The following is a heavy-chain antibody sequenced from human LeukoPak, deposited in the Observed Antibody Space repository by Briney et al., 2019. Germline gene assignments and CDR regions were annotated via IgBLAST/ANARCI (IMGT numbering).Heavy chain of an antibody. CDR3: ARWFRGYRDAFDI. CDR1: GGSISSYY. V-gene: IGHV4-59*08. J-gene: IGHJ3*02. Sequence: PSETLSLTCTVSGGSISSYYWSWIRQPPGKGLEWIGYIYYTGRTNYSPSLKSRVTISVDTSKNQFSLKLTSVTAADTAMYYCARWFRGYRDAFDIWGQGTLATVSS. D-gene: IGHD5-18*01. CDR2: IYYTGRT.